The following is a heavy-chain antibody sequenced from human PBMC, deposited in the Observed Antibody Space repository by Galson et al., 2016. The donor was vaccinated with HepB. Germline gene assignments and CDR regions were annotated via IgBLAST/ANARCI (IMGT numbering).Heavy chain of an antibody. CDR2: ISTAGGYA. D-gene: IGHD3-10*01. CDR1: GFTFSSYA. V-gene: IGHV3-23*01. CDR3: AKRSPYYFDY. Sequence: SLRLSCAASGFTFSSYAMGWLRRAPGKGLECVATISTAGGYAYYADSVKGRLTFSRDNSKNTLYLQINSLRAEDTAIYYCAKRSPYYFDYWGQGTQVTVSS. J-gene: IGHJ4*02.